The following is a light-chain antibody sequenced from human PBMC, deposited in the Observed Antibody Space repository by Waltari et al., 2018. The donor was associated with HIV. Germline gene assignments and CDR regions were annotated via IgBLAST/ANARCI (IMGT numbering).Light chain of an antibody. CDR1: SGAVDNYNL. CDR3: CSYGNSGTFVL. J-gene: IGLJ2*01. Sequence: QSALTQPASVSGSPGQSITISCTETSGAVDNYNLVPWYQQYTGRAPKLLIYEVTKRPSGVSNRFSGSKSGNTASLTISDLQAEDEAKYYCCSYGNSGTFVLFGGGTRVTV. CDR2: EVT. V-gene: IGLV2-23*02.